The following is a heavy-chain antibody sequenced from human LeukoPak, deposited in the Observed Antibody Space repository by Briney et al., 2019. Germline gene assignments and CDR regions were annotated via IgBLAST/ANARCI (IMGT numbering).Heavy chain of an antibody. CDR3: ARRAGAYTHPYDY. V-gene: IGHV3-53*01. CDR2: IYSAGST. J-gene: IGHJ4*02. D-gene: IGHD3-16*01. Sequence: GGSLRLSCEVSGFSVTSNYMNWVRQAPGKGLEWVSFIYSAGSTHYSDSVKGRFTISIDNSKNTLYLQMNSLRAEDTAVYYCARRAGAYTHPYDYWGQGTLVTVS. CDR1: GFSVTSNY.